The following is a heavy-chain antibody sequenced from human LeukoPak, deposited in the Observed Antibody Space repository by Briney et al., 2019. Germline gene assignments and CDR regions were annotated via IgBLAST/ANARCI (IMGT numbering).Heavy chain of an antibody. J-gene: IGHJ4*02. CDR1: GFNFDDSV. CDR3: VKESRGAGIDH. D-gene: IGHD6-13*01. V-gene: IGHV3-43*01. CDR2: ISCGGEST. Sequence: PGGSLRLSCAASGFNFDDSVMNWVRQAPGKGLEWISVISCGGESTYYADSLKGRFTISRDNSKSTLYLRMDSLRSDDTAFYYCVKESRGAGIDHWGQGPRVTVSS.